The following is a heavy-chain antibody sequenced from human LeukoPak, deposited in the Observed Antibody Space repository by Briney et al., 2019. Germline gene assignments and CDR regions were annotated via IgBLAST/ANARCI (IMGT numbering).Heavy chain of an antibody. Sequence: GGSLRLSCEASGFTLGTYWMHWVRQAPGKGLVWVSRINTDGSITGYADSVKGRFTISRDNAKNTLYLQMNSLRVKDTAVYYCARDSGSGSYSGYWGQGTLVTVSP. D-gene: IGHD3-10*01. CDR3: ARDSGSGSYSGY. CDR2: INTDGSIT. J-gene: IGHJ4*02. V-gene: IGHV3-74*01. CDR1: GFTLGTYW.